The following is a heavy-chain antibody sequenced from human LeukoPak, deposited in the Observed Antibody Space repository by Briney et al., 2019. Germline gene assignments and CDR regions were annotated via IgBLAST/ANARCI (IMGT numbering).Heavy chain of an antibody. D-gene: IGHD3-22*01. V-gene: IGHV1-46*01. J-gene: IGHJ4*02. Sequence: ASVKVSCKASGYTFTSYYMHWVRQAPGQGLEWMGIINPSGGSTSYAQKFRGRVTMTRDTSTSTVYMELSSLRSEDTAVYYCARAPSSGYYYYWGQGTLSPSPQ. CDR2: INPSGGST. CDR3: ARAPSSGYYYY. CDR1: GYTFTSYY.